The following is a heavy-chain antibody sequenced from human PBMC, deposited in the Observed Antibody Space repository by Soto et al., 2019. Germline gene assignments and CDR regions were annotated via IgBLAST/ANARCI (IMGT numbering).Heavy chain of an antibody. Sequence: QLQLQESGPGLVKPSETLSLTCTVSGGSISSSSYYWGWIRQPPGKGLEWIGSIDYSGSTYYNPSLKGRGTIAVDTSKNQVSLKLSSGTAADTAVYYCARRLYYDSSGFEGGGMDVWGQGTTVTVSS. V-gene: IGHV4-39*01. CDR2: IDYSGST. J-gene: IGHJ6*02. CDR1: GGSISSSSYY. D-gene: IGHD3-22*01. CDR3: ARRLYYDSSGFEGGGMDV.